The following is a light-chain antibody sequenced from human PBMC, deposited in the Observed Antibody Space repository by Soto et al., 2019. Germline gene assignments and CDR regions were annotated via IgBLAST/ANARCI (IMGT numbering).Light chain of an antibody. J-gene: IGLJ1*01. CDR1: SSDVGSYNL. Sequence: HSALTQPASVSGSPGQSITISCTGTSSDVGSYNLVSWYQQHPGKAPKLMIYQVSKRPSGVSNRFSGSKSGNTASLTISGLQSEDEADYYCCSYSGSSTYVFGNGTKLTVL. V-gene: IGLV2-23*02. CDR3: CSYSGSSTYV. CDR2: QVS.